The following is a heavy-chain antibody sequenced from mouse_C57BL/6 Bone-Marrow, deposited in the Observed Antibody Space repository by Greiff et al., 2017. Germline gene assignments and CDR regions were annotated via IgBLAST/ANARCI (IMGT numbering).Heavy chain of an antibody. V-gene: IGHV2-2*01. D-gene: IGHD1-1*01. J-gene: IGHJ4*01. CDR3: ARPVVAPLYAMDY. Sequence: VQLVESGPGLVPHSQSLPINCPFSFFSFPLSFFPFFLHSPLNFLEFLGVIWSVGSTDYNAAFISRLSISKDNSKSQVFFKMNSLQADDTAIYYCARPVVAPLYAMDYWGQGTSVTVSS. CDR1: FFSFPLSF. CDR2: IWSVGST.